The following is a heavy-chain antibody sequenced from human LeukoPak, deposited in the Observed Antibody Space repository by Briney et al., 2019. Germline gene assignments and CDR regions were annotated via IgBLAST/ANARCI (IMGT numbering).Heavy chain of an antibody. Sequence: SXTLSXXCAVYGGSFSGYYWSWIRQPPGKGLEWIGEINHSGSTNYSPSLRSRVTISVDTSKNQFSLKLSSVTAADEAVYYCAGXGSXYSSSTYYFDYWGQGTLVTVSS. D-gene: IGHD6-13*01. CDR2: INHSGST. CDR1: GGSFSGYY. J-gene: IGHJ4*02. CDR3: AGXGSXYSSSTYYFDY. V-gene: IGHV4-34*01.